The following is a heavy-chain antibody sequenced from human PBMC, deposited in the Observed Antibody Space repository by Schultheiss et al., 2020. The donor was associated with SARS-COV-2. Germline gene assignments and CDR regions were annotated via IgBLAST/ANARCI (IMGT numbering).Heavy chain of an antibody. V-gene: IGHV3-30*03. Sequence: GESLKISCAASGFTFSSYSMNWVRQAPGKGLEWVAVISYDGSNKYYADSVKGRFTISRDNAKNSLYLQMNSLRAEDTAVYYCARDKTVTDYGMDVWGQGTTVTVSS. J-gene: IGHJ6*02. CDR3: ARDKTVTDYGMDV. CDR2: ISYDGSNK. CDR1: GFTFSSYS. D-gene: IGHD1-14*01.